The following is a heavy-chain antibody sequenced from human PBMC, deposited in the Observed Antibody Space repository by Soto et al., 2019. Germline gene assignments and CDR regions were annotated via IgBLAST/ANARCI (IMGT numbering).Heavy chain of an antibody. Sequence: QVQLQESGPGLVKPSETLSLTRTVSGGSISSYYWSWIRQPPGKGLEWIGYIHYSGSTKYNPSLKSRVTISADTSKNQFSLKLSSVTAADTAVYYCARGHYDFWSGYFATIDYWGQGTLVTVSS. V-gene: IGHV4-59*08. CDR1: GGSISSYY. J-gene: IGHJ4*02. CDR2: IHYSGST. D-gene: IGHD3-3*01. CDR3: ARGHYDFWSGYFATIDY.